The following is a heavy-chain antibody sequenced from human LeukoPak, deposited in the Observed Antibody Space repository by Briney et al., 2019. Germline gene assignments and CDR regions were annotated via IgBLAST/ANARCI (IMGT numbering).Heavy chain of an antibody. CDR2: INHSGST. CDR3: ARYCGSTSCPYYYGMDV. CDR1: GGSFSGYY. V-gene: IGHV4-34*01. Sequence: SETLSLTCAVYGGSFSGYYWSWIRQPPGKGLEWIGEINHSGSTNYNPSLKSRVTISVDTSKNQFSLKLSSVTAADTAVYYCARYCGSTSCPYYYGMDVWGQGTTVTVSS. J-gene: IGHJ6*02. D-gene: IGHD2-2*01.